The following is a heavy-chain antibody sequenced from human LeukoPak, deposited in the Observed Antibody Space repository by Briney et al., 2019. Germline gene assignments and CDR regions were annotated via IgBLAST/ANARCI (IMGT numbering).Heavy chain of an antibody. CDR3: ARDIVPTLGVRRGLVF. CDR2: MNPNSGNT. CDR1: GYTFTSYD. D-gene: IGHD5-12*01. V-gene: IGHV1-8*01. J-gene: IGHJ4*02. Sequence: ASVKVSCKASGYTFTSYDINWVRQVTGQGLEWMGWMNPNSGNTGYVQKFQGRVTMTRNTSIGTAYMELSSLRSDDTAVFYCARDIVPTLGVRRGLVFWGQGTLVTVSS.